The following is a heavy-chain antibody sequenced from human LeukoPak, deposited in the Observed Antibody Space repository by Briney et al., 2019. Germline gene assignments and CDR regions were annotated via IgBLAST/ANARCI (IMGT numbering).Heavy chain of an antibody. J-gene: IGHJ4*02. V-gene: IGHV3-23*01. D-gene: IGHD1-26*01. CDR2: ISGSGGST. Sequence: GGSLRLSCAASGFTFSSNALSWVRQAPGKGLEWVSAISGSGGSTYYADSVKGRFTISRDNSKNTLYLQMNSLRAEDTAVYHAVVGATTGYWGQGTLVTVSS. CDR1: GFTFSSNA. CDR3: VVGATTGY.